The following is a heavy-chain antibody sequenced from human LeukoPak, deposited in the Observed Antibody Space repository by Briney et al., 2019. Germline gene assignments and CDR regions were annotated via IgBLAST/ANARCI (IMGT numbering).Heavy chain of an antibody. V-gene: IGHV4-34*01. CDR2: INHSGST. CDR3: ARRRQSYYYGSGSTTNWFDP. CDR1: GGSFSGYY. J-gene: IGHJ5*02. Sequence: PSETLSLTCAVYGGSFSGYYWSWLRQPPGKGLEWIGEINHSGSTNYNPSLKSRVTISVDTSKNQFSLKLSSVTAADTAVYYRARRRQSYYYGSGSTTNWFDPWGQGTLVTVSS. D-gene: IGHD3-10*01.